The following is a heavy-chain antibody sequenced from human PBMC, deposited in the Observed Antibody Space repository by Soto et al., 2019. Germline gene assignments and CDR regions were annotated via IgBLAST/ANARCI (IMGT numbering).Heavy chain of an antibody. CDR1: RFSFSTYG. D-gene: IGHD1-7*01. J-gene: IGHJ4*02. V-gene: IGHV3-30-3*01. Sequence: LRLSCAASRFSFSTYGMHWFRQTPGKGLEWVALISYDGGSEYYAESVRGRFTVSRDNSKNTLFLQMNSLTVEDTAVYYCARVLLELWPVDYWGQGALVTVSS. CDR2: ISYDGGSE. CDR3: ARVLLELWPVDY.